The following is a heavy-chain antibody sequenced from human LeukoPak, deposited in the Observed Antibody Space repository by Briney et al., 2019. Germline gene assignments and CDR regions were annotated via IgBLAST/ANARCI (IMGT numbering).Heavy chain of an antibody. J-gene: IGHJ4*02. V-gene: IGHV3-23*01. CDR2: ISGSGGST. Sequence: GGSLRLSCAASGFTFSSYAMNWVRQAPGKGLEWVSAISGSGGSTYYADSAKGRFTISRDNSKNTLYLQMDSLRAEDTAVYYCTTGDYVWGSYDYWGQGTLVTVSS. CDR1: GFTFSSYA. D-gene: IGHD3-16*01. CDR3: TTGDYVWGSYDY.